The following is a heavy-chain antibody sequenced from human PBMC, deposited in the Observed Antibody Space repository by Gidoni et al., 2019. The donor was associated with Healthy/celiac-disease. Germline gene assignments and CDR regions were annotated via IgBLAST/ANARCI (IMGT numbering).Heavy chain of an antibody. V-gene: IGHV3-15*01. CDR1: GFTFSNAW. J-gene: IGHJ6*02. D-gene: IGHD4-4*01. CDR2: IKSKTDGATT. CDR3: TTVGLGSLPTVTPFLYYYYYGMDV. Sequence: EVQLVESGGGLVKPGGSLRISCAASGFTFSNAWRSWVRQAPGKGLEWVGRIKSKTDGATTDYAAPVKGRFTISRDDSKNTLYLQMNSLKTEDTAVYYCTTVGLGSLPTVTPFLYYYYYGMDVWGQGTTVTVSS.